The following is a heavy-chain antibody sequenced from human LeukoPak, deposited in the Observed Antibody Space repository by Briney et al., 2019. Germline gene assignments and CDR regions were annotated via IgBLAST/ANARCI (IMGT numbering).Heavy chain of an antibody. J-gene: IGHJ6*04. CDR2: ISNDGTTE. D-gene: IGHD2-2*01. CDR3: ATLRDIVVVATTPTDV. V-gene: IGHV3-30-3*01. CDR1: GFNFSPYA. Sequence: GGSLRLSCVASGFNFSPYAVHWVRQAPGKGLEWVAIISNDGTTESYTDSVKGRFTISRDNFKNTLYLEMNGLRLEDTAVYYCATLRDIVVVATTPTDVWGKGTTVIVSS.